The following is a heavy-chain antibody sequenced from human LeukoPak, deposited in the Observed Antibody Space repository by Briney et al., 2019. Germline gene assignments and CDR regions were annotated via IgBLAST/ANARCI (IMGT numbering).Heavy chain of an antibody. D-gene: IGHD3-22*01. Sequence: GRSLRLSCAASGFTFDDYAMHWVRQAPGKGLEWVSGISWNSGSIGYADSVKGRFTISRDNAKNSLYLQMNSLRAEDTALYYCAKGSLYYYDSSGYLRAFDIWGQGTMVTVSS. J-gene: IGHJ3*02. CDR1: GFTFDDYA. CDR3: AKGSLYYYDSSGYLRAFDI. CDR2: ISWNSGSI. V-gene: IGHV3-9*01.